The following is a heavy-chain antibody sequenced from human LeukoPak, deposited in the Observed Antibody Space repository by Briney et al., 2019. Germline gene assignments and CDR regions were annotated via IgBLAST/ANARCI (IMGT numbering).Heavy chain of an antibody. CDR1: EFSVSNNY. CDR2: IYSGGRT. V-gene: IGHV3-53*05. D-gene: IGHD6-6*01. J-gene: IGHJ6*02. Sequence: GGSLRLSCTASEFSVSNNYMSWVRQAPGKGLEWVSVIYSGGRTNYADSVRGRFSISRDNSKNTMYLQMNSLRAEDTAVYFCARSAARLRYYYAMDVWGQGTTVTVCS. CDR3: ARSAARLRYYYAMDV.